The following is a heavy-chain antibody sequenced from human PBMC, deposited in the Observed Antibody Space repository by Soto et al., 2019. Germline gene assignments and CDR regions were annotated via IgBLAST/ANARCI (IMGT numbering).Heavy chain of an antibody. Sequence: EVQLVESGGGLVQPGGSLRLSCAASGFTFSSYSMNWARQAPGKGLEWVSYLSSSSSTIYYADSVKGRFTISRDNAKNSLYLQMNSRRAEDTAVYYCARVGNYYSYDMDVWGKGTTVTVSS. V-gene: IGHV3-48*01. CDR3: ARVGNYYSYDMDV. J-gene: IGHJ6*03. CDR2: LSSSSSTI. D-gene: IGHD6-13*01. CDR1: GFTFSSYS.